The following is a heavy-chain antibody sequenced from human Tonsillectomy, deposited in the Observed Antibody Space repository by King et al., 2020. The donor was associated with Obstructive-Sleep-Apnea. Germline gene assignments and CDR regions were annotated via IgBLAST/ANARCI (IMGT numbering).Heavy chain of an antibody. V-gene: IGHV1-69*01. Sequence: VQLVESGAEVKKPGSSVKVSCKASGGTFSNYAISWVRQAPGQGLEWMGGIIPIFGTANYAQKCQGRVTITADESTSTGYMELSSLRSEDTAVYYCASGYYYESSGYWGPFDYWGQGTLVTVSS. J-gene: IGHJ4*02. CDR3: ASGYYYESSGYWGPFDY. CDR2: IIPIFGTA. CDR1: GGTFSNYA. D-gene: IGHD3-22*01.